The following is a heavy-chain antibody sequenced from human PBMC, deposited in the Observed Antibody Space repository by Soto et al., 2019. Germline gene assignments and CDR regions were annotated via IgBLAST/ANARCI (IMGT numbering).Heavy chain of an antibody. CDR3: ARASDYYESSGFDY. CDR2: IYYTGST. CDR1: GSSISSYY. V-gene: IGHV4-59*01. J-gene: IGHJ4*02. D-gene: IGHD3-22*01. Sequence: SDTLSLTCTVSGSSISSYYWSWIRQPPGKGLEWIGYIYYTGSTSYNPSLKSRVTISVDTSKKQFSLKLSSVTAADTAVYYCARASDYYESSGFDYWGQGTLVTVS.